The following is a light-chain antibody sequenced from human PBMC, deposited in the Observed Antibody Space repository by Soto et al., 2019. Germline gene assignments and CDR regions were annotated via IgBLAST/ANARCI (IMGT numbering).Light chain of an antibody. V-gene: IGKV3-20*01. CDR1: QSVSSNY. Sequence: IVLTQSPGTLSLSPGERATLSCWASQSVSSNYLAWYQQKPGQAPRLLIYGASSRATGIPDRFSGTGSGTDCTPTIIRLEHEDFAVYYCQHYGSSPRGKFGQGTKVEI. CDR3: QHYGSSPRGK. CDR2: GAS. J-gene: IGKJ1*01.